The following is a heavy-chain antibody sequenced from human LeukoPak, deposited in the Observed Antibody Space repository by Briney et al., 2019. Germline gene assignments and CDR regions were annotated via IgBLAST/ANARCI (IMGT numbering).Heavy chain of an antibody. CDR1: GYSISSGYY. Sequence: PSETLSLTCAVSGYSISSGYYWGWIRQPPGKGLEWIGSIYHSGSTYYNPSLKSRVTISVDTSKNQFSLKLSSVTAADTAVYYCARVDTCDYYDSSGSPKRAFDYWGQGTLVTVSS. V-gene: IGHV4-38-2*01. CDR2: IYHSGST. D-gene: IGHD3-22*01. J-gene: IGHJ4*02. CDR3: ARVDTCDYYDSSGSPKRAFDY.